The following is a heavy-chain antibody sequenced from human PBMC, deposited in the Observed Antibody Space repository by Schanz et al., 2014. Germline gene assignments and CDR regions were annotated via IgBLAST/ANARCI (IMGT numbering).Heavy chain of an antibody. Sequence: QVQLVQSGPEVKEPGASVKVSCKASGYTFTSDSMHWVRQAPGQGLEWMGMINPSVRGTHFAREFQGRVTVTSDTSTSTVYMELSGLRSEDTAVYYCAGAFDSSGYYFDYWGQGTLVTVSS. CDR1: GYTFTSDS. CDR2: INPSVRGT. CDR3: AGAFDSSGYYFDY. D-gene: IGHD3-22*01. J-gene: IGHJ4*02. V-gene: IGHV1-46*03.